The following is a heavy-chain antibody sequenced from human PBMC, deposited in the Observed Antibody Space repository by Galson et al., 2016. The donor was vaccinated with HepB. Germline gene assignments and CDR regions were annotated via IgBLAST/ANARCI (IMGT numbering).Heavy chain of an antibody. CDR2: ISVYGST. Sequence: SLRLSCAASGYTFRSYAMTWVRQAPGKGLKRVSGISVYGSTYYADSVQGRFTVSRNNSKNTLSLQMNSLRAEDTAVYYCARDEGWTVPGAVSSEDYYGMDVGGPGTTFIASS. D-gene: IGHD6-19*01. CDR1: GYTFRSYA. CDR3: ARDEGWTVPGAVSSEDYYGMDV. V-gene: IGHV3-23*01. J-gene: IGHJ6*02.